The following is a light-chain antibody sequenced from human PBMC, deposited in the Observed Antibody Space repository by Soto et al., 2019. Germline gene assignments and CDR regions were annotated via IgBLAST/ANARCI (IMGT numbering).Light chain of an antibody. Sequence: EIVLTQSPGTLSLSPGERATLSCRASQSVSSSYLAWYQQKPGQAPRLLIYGASSRATGIPDRFSGSGSGTEFTLTISSLQSEDLAVYYCQEYNHWHPITFGGGTKVDIK. J-gene: IGKJ4*01. CDR3: QEYNHWHPIT. CDR2: GAS. V-gene: IGKV3D-20*02. CDR1: QSVSSSY.